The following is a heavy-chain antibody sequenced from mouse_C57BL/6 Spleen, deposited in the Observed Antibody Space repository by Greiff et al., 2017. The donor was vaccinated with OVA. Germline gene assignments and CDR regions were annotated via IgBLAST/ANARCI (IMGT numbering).Heavy chain of an antibody. CDR2: IYPRSGNT. V-gene: IGHV1-81*01. CDR1: GYTFTSYG. J-gene: IGHJ1*03. Sequence: QVQLQQSGAELARPGASVKLSCKASGYTFTSYGISWVKQRTGQGLEWIGEIYPRSGNTYYNEKFKGKATLTADKSSSTAYMELRSLTSEDSAVYFCARGGPGDWYFDVWGTGTTVTVSS. CDR3: ARGGPGDWYFDV.